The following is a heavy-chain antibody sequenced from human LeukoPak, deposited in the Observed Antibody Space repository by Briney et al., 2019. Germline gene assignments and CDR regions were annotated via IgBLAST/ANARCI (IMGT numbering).Heavy chain of an antibody. Sequence: GESLKISCKGSGYRFTSYWIGWVRQMPGKGLEWVAIIYPGDSDTKYRPSFQGQVTISADKSISTAYLQWSSLKASDTAMYYCARHERSGFDYWGQGTLVAVSS. V-gene: IGHV5-51*01. CDR1: GYRFTSYW. D-gene: IGHD7-27*01. CDR2: IYPGDSDT. CDR3: ARHERSGFDY. J-gene: IGHJ4*02.